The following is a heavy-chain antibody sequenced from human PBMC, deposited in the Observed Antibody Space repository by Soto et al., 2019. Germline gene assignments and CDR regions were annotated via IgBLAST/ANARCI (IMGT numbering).Heavy chain of an antibody. D-gene: IGHD5-18*01. J-gene: IGHJ2*01. CDR1: GFSFRSYR. CDR3: ARRGDTAMFPYWYFDL. V-gene: IGHV3-21*01. CDR2: ISGISSYT. Sequence: GGSLRLSCAASGFSFRSYRMNWVRQAPGKGLEWVSSISGISSYTYYADSMKGRFTISRDNAENALYLDMNSLRAEDTAVYYCARRGDTAMFPYWYFDLWGRGTLVTVSS.